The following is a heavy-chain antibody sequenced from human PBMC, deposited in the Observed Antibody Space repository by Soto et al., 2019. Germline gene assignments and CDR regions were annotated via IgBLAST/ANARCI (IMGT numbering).Heavy chain of an antibody. CDR1: DGSISSSSYY. CDR3: ARNPHRIVVVPAGFDY. Sequence: PSETLSLTCTVSDGSISSSSYYWVWMRQPPGQGREWIGEINHSGSTNYNPSLKSRVTISVDTSKNQFSLKLSSVTAADTAVYYCARNPHRIVVVPAGFDYWGQGTLVTVSS. V-gene: IGHV4-39*07. CDR2: INHSGST. D-gene: IGHD2-2*01. J-gene: IGHJ4*02.